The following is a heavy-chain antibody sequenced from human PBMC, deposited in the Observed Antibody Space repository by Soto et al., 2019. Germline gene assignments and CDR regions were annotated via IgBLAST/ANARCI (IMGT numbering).Heavy chain of an antibody. CDR2: SNYGGPT. D-gene: IGHD6-13*01. J-gene: IGHJ6*02. CDR1: GGAINSTVYY. CDR3: ARHGAYSTSVYYYYGMDV. V-gene: IGHV4-39*01. Sequence: XGTLSLAFTVSGGAINSTVYYWGWIRQPPGKGLEWIGSSNYGGPTYYSPSLQSRVTISLDTAKNHFSLNLRPVTAADTAVYYCARHGAYSTSVYYYYGMDVWGQGTTVTVSS.